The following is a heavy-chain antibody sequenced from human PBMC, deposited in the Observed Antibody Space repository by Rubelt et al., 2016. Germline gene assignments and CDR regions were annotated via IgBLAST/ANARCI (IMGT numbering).Heavy chain of an antibody. V-gene: IGHV4-59*08. CDR3: ARQNRYYYYGMDV. Sequence: QVLLQESGPGLVKPSETLSLTCTVSGGSISTYYWGWIRLPPGKGLEWIGYNHSTANSRYNPSIKRRVTISVDTSKNQISRKLTSLIAADTAVYYCARQNRYYYYGMDVWGQGTTVTVSS. J-gene: IGHJ6*02. CDR1: GGSISTYY. CDR2: NHSTANS.